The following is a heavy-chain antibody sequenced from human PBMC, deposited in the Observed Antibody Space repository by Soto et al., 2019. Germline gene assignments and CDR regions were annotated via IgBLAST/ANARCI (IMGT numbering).Heavy chain of an antibody. J-gene: IGHJ4*02. D-gene: IGHD2-8*01. Sequence: PSETLSLTCAVYGGSFRGYYWSWIRQPPGKGLEWIGEINHSGSTNYNPSLKSRVTISVDTSKNQYSLKLSSVTAADTAVYYCARKWGYYFDYWGQGSRVTVSS. CDR1: GGSFRGYY. V-gene: IGHV4-34*01. CDR2: INHSGST. CDR3: ARKWGYYFDY.